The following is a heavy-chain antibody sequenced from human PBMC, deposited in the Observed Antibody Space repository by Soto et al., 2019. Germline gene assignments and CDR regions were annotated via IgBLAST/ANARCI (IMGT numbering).Heavy chain of an antibody. J-gene: IGHJ4*02. CDR1: GGSISSSSYY. Sequence: QLQLQESGPGLVKPSETLSLTCTVSGGSISSSSYYWGWIRQPPGKGLEWIGSIYYSGSTYYNPSLKSRVTITVDTSKNQFSLKLSSVTAADTAVYYCARLLVPRGSGSYYADYWGQGTLVTVSS. CDR2: IYYSGST. V-gene: IGHV4-39*01. D-gene: IGHD3-10*01. CDR3: ARLLVPRGSGSYYADY.